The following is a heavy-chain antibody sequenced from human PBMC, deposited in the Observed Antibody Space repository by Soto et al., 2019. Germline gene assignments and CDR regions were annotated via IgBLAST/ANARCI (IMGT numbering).Heavy chain of an antibody. V-gene: IGHV3-23*01. Sequence: HPWGSLRLSCSASGFPFSISAMTWVRQAPGKGLEWVSTTGLNGRTTYYADPVKGRFTVSRDNTKNTLDLQMASLRAEDTAVYYCATVHSTSRSFDYWGQGTLVTVSS. CDR1: GFPFSISA. CDR2: TGLNGRTT. J-gene: IGHJ4*02. CDR3: ATVHSTSRSFDY. D-gene: IGHD6-6*01.